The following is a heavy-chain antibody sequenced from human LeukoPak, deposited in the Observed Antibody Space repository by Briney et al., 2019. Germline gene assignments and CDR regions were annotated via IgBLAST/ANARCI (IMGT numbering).Heavy chain of an antibody. J-gene: IGHJ5*02. CDR3: ARVPLGPPTANWFDP. Sequence: GSSVKVSCKASGGTFSSYAISWVRQAPGQGLEWMGGIIPIFGTANYAQKFQGRVTITADESTSTAYMEPSSLRSEDTAVYYCARVPLGPPTANWFDPWGQGTLVTVSS. D-gene: IGHD3-16*02. CDR1: GGTFSSYA. V-gene: IGHV1-69*01. CDR2: IIPIFGTA.